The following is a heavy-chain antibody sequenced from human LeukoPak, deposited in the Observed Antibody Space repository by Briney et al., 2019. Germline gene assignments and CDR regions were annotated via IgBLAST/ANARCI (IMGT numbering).Heavy chain of an antibody. CDR1: GGSISSSNW. Sequence: SETLSLTCAVSGGSISSSNWWSWVRQPPGKGLEWIGEIWHRGSTNYNPSLKSRVTISVDKSKNQFSLKLNSVTAADTAVYYCARGGRDGYKYFDSWGQGNLVTVSS. D-gene: IGHD5-24*01. J-gene: IGHJ4*02. V-gene: IGHV4-4*02. CDR3: ARGGRDGYKYFDS. CDR2: IWHRGST.